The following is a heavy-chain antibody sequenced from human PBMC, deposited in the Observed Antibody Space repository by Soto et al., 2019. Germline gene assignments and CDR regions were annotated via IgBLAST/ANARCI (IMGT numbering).Heavy chain of an antibody. CDR1: GFTFSIYA. Sequence: GGSLRLSCAASGFTFSIYAMSWVRHAPGKGLEWVSAISGSGGSTYYADSVKGRFTISRDNSKNTLYLQMNSLRAEDTAVYYCAKDRARDRFLEWFYGMDVWGQGTTVTVSS. D-gene: IGHD3-3*01. CDR3: AKDRARDRFLEWFYGMDV. V-gene: IGHV3-23*01. J-gene: IGHJ6*02. CDR2: ISGSGGST.